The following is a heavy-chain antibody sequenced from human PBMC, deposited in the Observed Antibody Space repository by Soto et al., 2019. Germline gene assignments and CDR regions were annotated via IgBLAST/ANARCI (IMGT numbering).Heavy chain of an antibody. CDR3: ARGVDYYDSSGLGY. Sequence: ASVKVSCKASGYTFTSYGISWVRQAPGQGLEWMGWISAYNGNTNYAQKPQGRVTMTTDTSTSTAYMELRSLRSDDTAVYYCARGVDYYDSSGLGYWGQGTLVTVSS. D-gene: IGHD3-22*01. J-gene: IGHJ4*02. CDR1: GYTFTSYG. V-gene: IGHV1-18*04. CDR2: ISAYNGNT.